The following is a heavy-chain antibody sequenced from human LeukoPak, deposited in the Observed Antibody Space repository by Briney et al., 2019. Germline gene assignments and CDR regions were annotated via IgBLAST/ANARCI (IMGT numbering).Heavy chain of an antibody. CDR3: AISRNYYDSSGYLGGDY. CDR1: GFIFSNYG. CDR2: ISASGGAT. D-gene: IGHD3-22*01. J-gene: IGHJ4*02. Sequence: GGSLRLSCAASGFIFSNYGMNWVRQAPGKGLEWVAAISASGGATSYADSVRGRFTISRDNSKSTTYLQMNSLRAEDTAVYYCAISRNYYDSSGYLGGDYWGQGTLVTVSS. V-gene: IGHV3-23*01.